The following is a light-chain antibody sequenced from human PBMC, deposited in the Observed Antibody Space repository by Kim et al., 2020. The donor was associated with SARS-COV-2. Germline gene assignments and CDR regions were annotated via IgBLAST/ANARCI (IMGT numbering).Light chain of an antibody. Sequence: SLALGQTATIPCGGNNIENKNVHWYHQRPGQAPVLVMYRDKKRPSGIPERLSGSNSGDTATLTISRVEAGDEGEYYCQVWDSRAVVFGGGTQLTVL. CDR2: RDK. V-gene: IGLV3-9*01. CDR3: QVWDSRAVV. CDR1: NIENKN. J-gene: IGLJ2*01.